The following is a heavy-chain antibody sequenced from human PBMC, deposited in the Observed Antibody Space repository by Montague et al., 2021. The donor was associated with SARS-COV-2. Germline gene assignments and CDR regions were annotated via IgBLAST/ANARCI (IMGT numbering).Heavy chain of an antibody. D-gene: IGHD4-17*01. J-gene: IGHJ6*02. CDR2: INHSGST. Sequence: SETLSLTCAVYRGPFSGYYWSWSLQPPGKGLEWIGEINHSGSTNYNPSLKSRVTISVDTSKNQFSLKLSSVTAADTAVYYCARGRTVTTFYYYYGMDVWGQGTTVTVSS. CDR1: RGPFSGYY. CDR3: ARGRTVTTFYYYYGMDV. V-gene: IGHV4-34*01.